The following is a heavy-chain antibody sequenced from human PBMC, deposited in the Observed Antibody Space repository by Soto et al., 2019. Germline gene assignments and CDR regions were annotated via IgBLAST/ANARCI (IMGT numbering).Heavy chain of an antibody. CDR1: GGSISSGGYY. CDR3: ARASERGLGYSYGTNWFDP. J-gene: IGHJ5*02. CDR2: IYYSGST. V-gene: IGHV4-31*03. Sequence: QVQLQESGPGLVKPSQTLSLTCTVSGGSISSGGYYWSWIRQHPGKGLEWIGYIYYSGSTYYNPSLKSRVTISVDTSKNQFSLKLSSVTAADTAVYYCARASERGLGYSYGTNWFDPWGQGTLVTVSS. D-gene: IGHD5-18*01.